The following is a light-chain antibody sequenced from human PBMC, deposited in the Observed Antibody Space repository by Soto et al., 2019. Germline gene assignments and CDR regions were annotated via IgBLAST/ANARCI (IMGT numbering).Light chain of an antibody. CDR2: GAS. Sequence: EIVLTQSPVTLSLSPGERATLSCRASQSVRSSYLAWYQQKPGQAPRLFIYGASSRATGIPARFSGSGSGTNFTLTISSLEPEDFAVYYCQQRRSWQVTFGQGTRLEIK. CDR1: QSVRSSY. V-gene: IGKV3D-20*02. J-gene: IGKJ5*01. CDR3: QQRRSWQVT.